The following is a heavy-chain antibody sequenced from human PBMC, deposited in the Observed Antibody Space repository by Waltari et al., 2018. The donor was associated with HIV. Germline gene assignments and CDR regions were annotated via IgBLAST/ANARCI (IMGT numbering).Heavy chain of an antibody. CDR1: GFTFSDFY. CDR2: ISSSSSYT. D-gene: IGHD2-15*01. CDR3: ARLGVVGGSCDY. Sequence: ASGFTFSDFYMSWIRQAPGKGLEWVSYISSSSSYTNYADSVKGRFTISRDNAKNSLYLQMNSLRAEDTAVYYCARLGVVGGSCDYWGQGTLVTVSS. J-gene: IGHJ4*02. V-gene: IGHV3-11*03.